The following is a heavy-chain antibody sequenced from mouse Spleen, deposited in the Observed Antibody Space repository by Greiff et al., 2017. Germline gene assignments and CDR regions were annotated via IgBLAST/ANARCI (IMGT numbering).Heavy chain of an antibody. CDR1: GYTFTEYT. D-gene: IGHD2-4*01. CDR2: FYPGSGRI. V-gene: IGHV1-62-2*01. J-gene: IGHJ3*01. Sequence: VQLQQSGAELVKPGASVKLSCKASGYTFTEYTIHWVKQRSGQGLEWIGWFYPGSGRIKYNEKFQDTATLTADKSSSTVYMELSRLTSEDAAVYFCARHGSIYYDYVWFAYWGQGTLVTVSA. CDR3: ARHGSIYYDYVWFAY.